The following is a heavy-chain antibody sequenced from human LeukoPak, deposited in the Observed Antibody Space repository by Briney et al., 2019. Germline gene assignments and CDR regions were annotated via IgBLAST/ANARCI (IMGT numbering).Heavy chain of an antibody. J-gene: IGHJ4*02. D-gene: IGHD6-13*01. CDR1: GFTFSSYW. Sequence: GGSLRLSCAASGFTFSSYWMSWVRQSPGKGLEWVANINQDGSENHYVDPVKGRFTISRDNAKNSVFVQMNGLRVEDTAVYYCVRAGGSSWSDFWGQGTLVTVSS. CDR3: VRAGGSSWSDF. V-gene: IGHV3-7*01. CDR2: INQDGSEN.